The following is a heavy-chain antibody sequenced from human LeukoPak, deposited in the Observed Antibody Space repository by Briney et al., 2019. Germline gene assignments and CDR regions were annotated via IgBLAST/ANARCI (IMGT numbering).Heavy chain of an antibody. V-gene: IGHV3-64D*09. D-gene: IGHD5-12*01. CDR1: GFTFSSYA. Sequence: GGSLRLSCSASGFTFSSYAMHWVRQAPGKGLEYVSAISSNGGSTYYADSVKGRFTISRDNSKNTLYLQMSSLRAEDTAVYYCVKARGATMKAYFDYWGQGTLVTVSS. CDR3: VKARGATMKAYFDY. CDR2: ISSNGGST. J-gene: IGHJ4*02.